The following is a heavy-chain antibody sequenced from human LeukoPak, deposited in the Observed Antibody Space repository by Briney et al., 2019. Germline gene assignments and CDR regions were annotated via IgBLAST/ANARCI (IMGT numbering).Heavy chain of an antibody. Sequence: GGSLRLSCAASGFTFSSYSMNWVRQAPGKGLEWVSSISSSSSYIYYADSVKGRFTISRDNAKNSLYLQMNSLRAEDTAVYYCARDGGPTTVTPYYYYYGMDVWGQGTTVTVSS. CDR3: ARDGGPTTVTPYYYYYGMDV. D-gene: IGHD4-17*01. V-gene: IGHV3-21*01. J-gene: IGHJ6*02. CDR2: ISSSSSYI. CDR1: GFTFSSYS.